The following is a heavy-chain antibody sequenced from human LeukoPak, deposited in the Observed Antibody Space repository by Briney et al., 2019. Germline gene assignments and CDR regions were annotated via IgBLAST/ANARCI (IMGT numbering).Heavy chain of an antibody. CDR1: GGPISNYY. CDR3: VRGGYSYGYGLGLLDY. Sequence: SETLSLTCTVSGGPISNYYWNWIRQPPGKGLEWIGYIYNSGRTNYNPSLKSRVTVSVDTSKSQFSLKLSSVTAADTAVYYCVRGGYSYGYGLGLLDYWGQGSLVTVSS. CDR2: IYNSGRT. D-gene: IGHD5-18*01. J-gene: IGHJ4*02. V-gene: IGHV4-59*01.